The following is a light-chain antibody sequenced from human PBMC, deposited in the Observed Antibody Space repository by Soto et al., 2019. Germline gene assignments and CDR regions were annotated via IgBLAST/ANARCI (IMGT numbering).Light chain of an antibody. Sequence: QSVLTRPPSTSGTPGQWVTISCSGSSSNIGSNYLYWYQQLPGTAPKLLIYRNNQRPSGVPDRFSGSKSGTSASLAISGLRSEDEADYYCAAWDDRLSGWVFGGGTKVTVL. CDR1: SSNIGSNY. V-gene: IGLV1-47*01. CDR3: AAWDDRLSGWV. J-gene: IGLJ3*02. CDR2: RNN.